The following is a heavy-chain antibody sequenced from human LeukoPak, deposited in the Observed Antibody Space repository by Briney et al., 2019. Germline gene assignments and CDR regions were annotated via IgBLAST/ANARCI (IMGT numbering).Heavy chain of an antibody. CDR2: TYYRSKWYN. CDR3: ARSSSSWKTQRGYYYYMDV. V-gene: IGHV6-1*01. CDR1: GDSVSSNSAA. J-gene: IGHJ6*03. D-gene: IGHD6-13*01. Sequence: SQTLSLTCAISGDSVSSNSAAWNWIRQSPSRGLEWLGRTYYRSKWYNDYAVSVKSRITINPDTSKNQFSLQLNSVTPEDAAVYYCARSSSSWKTQRGYYYYMDVWGKGTTVTVSS.